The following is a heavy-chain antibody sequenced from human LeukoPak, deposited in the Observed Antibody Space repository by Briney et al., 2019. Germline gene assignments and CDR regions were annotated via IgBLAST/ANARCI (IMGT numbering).Heavy chain of an antibody. CDR2: ISYDGSNK. CDR1: GFTFSSYG. Sequence: GGSLRLSCAASGFTFSSYGMHWVRQAPGKGLEWVAVISYDGSNKYYADSVKGRFTISRDNSKNTLYLQMNSLRAEDTAVYYCAKDLQYYDFWNGSTNYYYYYGMDVWGQGTTVTVS. D-gene: IGHD3-3*01. V-gene: IGHV3-30*18. CDR3: AKDLQYYDFWNGSTNYYYYYGMDV. J-gene: IGHJ6*02.